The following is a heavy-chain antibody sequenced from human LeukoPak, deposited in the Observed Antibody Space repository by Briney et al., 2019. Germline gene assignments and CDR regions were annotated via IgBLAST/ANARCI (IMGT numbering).Heavy chain of an antibody. CDR1: GFIFSNYW. J-gene: IGHJ4*02. V-gene: IGHV3-7*05. Sequence: GGSLRLSCAAPGFIFSNYWMNWVRQAPGKGLEWVANIKQDGSEKYYVDSVKGRFIISRDNAKNSLYLQMNSLRAEDTAVYYCARDRLWMVRGVKFDYWGQGTLVTVSS. CDR3: ARDRLWMVRGVKFDY. CDR2: IKQDGSEK. D-gene: IGHD3-10*01.